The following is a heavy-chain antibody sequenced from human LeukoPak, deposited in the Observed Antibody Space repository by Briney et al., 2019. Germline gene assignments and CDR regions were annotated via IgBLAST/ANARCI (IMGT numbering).Heavy chain of an antibody. CDR1: GYTFTGYY. V-gene: IGHV1-2*02. Sequence: ASVKVSCKASGYTFTGYYMNWVRQAPGQGLEWMGWINPNSGDTHYVQKFQGRVTATRDTSISTAYMELSRLRSDDTAVYYCARDLANANFDCWGQGTLVTVSS. J-gene: IGHJ4*02. CDR2: INPNSGDT. CDR3: ARDLANANFDC.